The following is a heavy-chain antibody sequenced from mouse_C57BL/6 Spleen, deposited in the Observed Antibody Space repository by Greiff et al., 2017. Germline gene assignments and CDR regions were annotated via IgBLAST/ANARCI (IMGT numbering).Heavy chain of an antibody. CDR3: GRNMGSYDYDAWFAY. D-gene: IGHD2-4*01. J-gene: IGHJ3*01. V-gene: IGHV1-81*01. CDR2: IYPRSGNT. CDR1: GYTFTSYG. Sequence: VQLQQSGAELARPGASVKLSCKASGYTFTSYGISWVKQRTGQGLEWIGEIYPRSGNTYYNEKFKGKATLTADKSSSTAYMELRSLTSEDSAVYFCGRNMGSYDYDAWFAYWGQGTLVTVSA.